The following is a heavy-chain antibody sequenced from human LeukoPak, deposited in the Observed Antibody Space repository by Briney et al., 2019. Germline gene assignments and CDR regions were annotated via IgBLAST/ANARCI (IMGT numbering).Heavy chain of an antibody. D-gene: IGHD2-8*01. CDR3: ARRLLNYFDF. CDR1: GFTFSSYS. V-gene: IGHV3-7*02. J-gene: IGHJ4*02. Sequence: PGGSLRLSCAASGFTFSSYSMNWVRQAPGKGLEWVANIKQDGSEKYYVDSVKGRFTISRDNAKNSLSLQMNSLRVEDTAVYYCARRLLNYFDFWGQGTLVTFSS. CDR2: IKQDGSEK.